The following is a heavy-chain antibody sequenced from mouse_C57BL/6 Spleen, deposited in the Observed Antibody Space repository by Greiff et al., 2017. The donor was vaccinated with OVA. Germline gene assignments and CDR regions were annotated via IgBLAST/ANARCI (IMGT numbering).Heavy chain of an antibody. Sequence: VQLQQSGAELVKPGASVKMSCKASGYTFTSYWITWVKQRPGQGLEWIGDIYPGSGSTNYNEKFKSKATLTVDASSSTAYMQLSSLTSEDSAVYYCARRGGYFDYWGQGTTLTVSS. CDR2: IYPGSGST. J-gene: IGHJ2*01. CDR1: GYTFTSYW. V-gene: IGHV1-55*01. CDR3: ARRGGYFDY.